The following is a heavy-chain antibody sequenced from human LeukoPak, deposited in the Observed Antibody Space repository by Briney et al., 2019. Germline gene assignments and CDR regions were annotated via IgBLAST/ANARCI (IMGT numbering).Heavy chain of an antibody. CDR2: IIPIFGTA. J-gene: IGHJ4*02. D-gene: IGHD2-2*01. Sequence: ASVKVSCKASGGTFSSYAISWVRQAPGQGLEWMGGIIPIFGTANYAQKFQGRVTIITDESTSTAYMELSSLRSEDTAVYYYAYCSSTSCQISPIFDYWGQGTLVTVSS. V-gene: IGHV1-69*05. CDR3: AYCSSTSCQISPIFDY. CDR1: GGTFSSYA.